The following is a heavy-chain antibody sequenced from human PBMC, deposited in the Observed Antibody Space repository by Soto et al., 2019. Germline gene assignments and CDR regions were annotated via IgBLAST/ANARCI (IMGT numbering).Heavy chain of an antibody. CDR2: IYYSGST. CDR3: ARERSYDSSGYYRDY. CDR1: GGSISSGGYY. V-gene: IGHV4-31*03. D-gene: IGHD3-22*01. Sequence: TLSLTCTVSGGSISSGGYYWSWIRQHPGKGLEWIGYIYYSGSTYYNPSLKSRVTISVDTSKNQFSLKLSSVTAADTAVYYCARERSYDSSGYYRDYWGQGTLVTVSS. J-gene: IGHJ4*02.